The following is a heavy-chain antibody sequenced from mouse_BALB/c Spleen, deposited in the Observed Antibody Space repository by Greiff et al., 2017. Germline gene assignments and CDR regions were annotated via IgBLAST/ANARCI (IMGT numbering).Heavy chain of an antibody. CDR2: INPSNGGT. J-gene: IGHJ3*01. CDR3: TSTYGNSAWFAY. Sequence: QVQLKESGAELVKPGASVKLSCKASGYTFTSYYMYWVKQRPGQGLEWIGEINPSNGGTNFNEKFKSKATLTVDKSSSTAYMQLSSLTSEDSAVYYCTSTYGNSAWFAYWGQGTLVTVSA. D-gene: IGHD2-10*02. V-gene: IGHV1S81*02. CDR1: GYTFTSYY.